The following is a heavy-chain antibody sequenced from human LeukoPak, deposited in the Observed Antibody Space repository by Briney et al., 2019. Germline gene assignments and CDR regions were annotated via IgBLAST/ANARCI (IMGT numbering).Heavy chain of an antibody. CDR1: GFTFNDYD. V-gene: IGHV3-23*01. J-gene: IGHJ6*03. CDR2: FSGSGGST. CDR3: AKDGLLLLSYYYYSMDV. Sequence: GGSLRLSCAASGFTFNDYDMSWVRQAPGKGLEWVSTFSGSGGSTHYADSVKGRFTISRDNSKNTLYLQMNGLRAEDTAVYYCAKDGLLLLSYYYYSMDVWGKGTTVTVSS. D-gene: IGHD2-15*01.